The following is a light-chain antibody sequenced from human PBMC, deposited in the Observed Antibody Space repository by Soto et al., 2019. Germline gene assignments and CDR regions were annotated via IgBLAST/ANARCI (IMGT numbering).Light chain of an antibody. V-gene: IGKV1-33*01. J-gene: IGKJ4*01. Sequence: DIQMTQSPSSLSASVGDRVTITCQASQDISNFLNWYQQKLGKAPKLLIYDASNLETGVPSRFSGSGSGTDFTFTISSLQPEDLAAYYCQHYDDLPQATFGGGTKVELK. CDR2: DAS. CDR3: QHYDDLPQAT. CDR1: QDISNF.